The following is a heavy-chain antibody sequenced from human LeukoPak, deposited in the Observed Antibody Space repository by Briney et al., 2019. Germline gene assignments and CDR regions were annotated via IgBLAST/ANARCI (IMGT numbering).Heavy chain of an antibody. J-gene: IGHJ4*02. CDR3: AGEGWLRRAPDY. V-gene: IGHV3-21*01. CDR2: ISSSSSYI. D-gene: IGHD5-12*01. Sequence: PGGSLRLSCAASGFTFSSYSMNWVRQAPGKGLEWVSSISSSSSYIYYADSVKGRFTISRDNAKNSLYLQMNSLRAEDTAVYYCAGEGWLRRAPDYWGQGTLVTVSS. CDR1: GFTFSSYS.